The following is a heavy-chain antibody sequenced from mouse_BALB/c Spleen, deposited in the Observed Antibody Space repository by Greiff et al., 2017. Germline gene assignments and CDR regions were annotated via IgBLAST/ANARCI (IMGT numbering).Heavy chain of an antibody. V-gene: IGHV1-63*01. J-gene: IGHJ3*01. CDR3: ARKGVLRPSFAY. D-gene: IGHD1-2*01. CDR1: GYAFTNYW. CDR2: IYPGSGNT. Sequence: QVQLQQSGAELVRPGTSVKISCKASGYAFTNYWLGWVKQRPGHGLEWIGDIYPGSGNTYYNEKFKGKATLTADKSSSTAYMQLSSLTSEDSAVYFCARKGVLRPSFAYWGQGTLVTVSA.